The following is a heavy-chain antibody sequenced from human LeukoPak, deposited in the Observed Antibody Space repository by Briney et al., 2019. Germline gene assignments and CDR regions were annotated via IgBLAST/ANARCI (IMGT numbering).Heavy chain of an antibody. CDR1: GYTFTSYD. CDR3: ARGSLIYYDSY. CDR2: MNPNSGNT. V-gene: IGHV1-8*01. Sequence: ASVKVSCKASGYTFTSYDINWVRQATGQGLEWMGWMNPNSGNTGYAQKFQGRVTMTRNTSISTAYKELSSLRSEDMAVYYCARGSLIYYDSYWGQGTLVTVSS. J-gene: IGHJ4*02. D-gene: IGHD3-22*01.